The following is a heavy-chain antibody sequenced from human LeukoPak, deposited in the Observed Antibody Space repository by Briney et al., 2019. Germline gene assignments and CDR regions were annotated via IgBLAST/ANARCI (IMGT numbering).Heavy chain of an antibody. Sequence: ASVKVSCKASGYTFTSYAMNWVRQAPGQGLEWMGWINTNTGNPTYAQGFTGRFVFSLDTSVSTAYLQISSLKAEDTAVYYCARDINVVGIAAAEAMDVWGQGTTVTVSS. CDR1: GYTFTSYA. J-gene: IGHJ6*02. CDR3: ARDINVVGIAAAEAMDV. CDR2: INTNTGNP. V-gene: IGHV7-4-1*02. D-gene: IGHD6-13*01.